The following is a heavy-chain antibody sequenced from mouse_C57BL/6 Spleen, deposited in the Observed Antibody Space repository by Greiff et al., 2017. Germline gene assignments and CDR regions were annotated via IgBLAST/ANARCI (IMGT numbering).Heavy chain of an antibody. CDR2: IDPGSGST. CDR3: ATLYYGSSLRYWYFGV. J-gene: IGHJ1*03. CDR1: GYTFTSYW. Sequence: QVQLQQPGAELVKPGASVKMSCKASGYTFTSYWITWVKQRPGQGLEWIGDIDPGSGSTNYNEKFKSKATLTVDTTSSTAYMQLSRLTSEDTAVYYGATLYYGSSLRYWYFGVWGTGTTVTVSS. V-gene: IGHV1-55*01. D-gene: IGHD1-1*01.